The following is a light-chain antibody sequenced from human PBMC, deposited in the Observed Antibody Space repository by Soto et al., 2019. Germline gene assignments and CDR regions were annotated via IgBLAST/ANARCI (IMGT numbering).Light chain of an antibody. V-gene: IGLV2-11*01. CDR2: DVS. J-gene: IGLJ1*01. CDR1: SSDVGGYNY. CDR3: CSYAGSYTEV. Sequence: QSARTQPRSVSGSHGQSVTISCTGTSSDVGGYNYVSWYQQHPGKAPKLMIYDVSKRPSGVPDRFSGSKSGNTASLTISGLQAEDEADYYCCSYAGSYTEVFGTGTKVTVL.